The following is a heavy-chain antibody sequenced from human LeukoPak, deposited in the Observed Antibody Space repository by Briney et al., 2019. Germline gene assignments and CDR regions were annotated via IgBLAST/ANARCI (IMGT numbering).Heavy chain of an antibody. CDR2: VYSGGNT. CDR3: AKTLGAPAEYFHH. J-gene: IGHJ1*01. Sequence: GGSLRLSCAASGFTVSSNYMSWVRQAPGQGREWVSAVYSGGNTYYADSVKGRFTISRDNPKNTLYLQMNSLRAEDTAVYYCAKTLGAPAEYFHHWGQGTLVTVSS. V-gene: IGHV3-53*01. D-gene: IGHD3-10*01. CDR1: GFTVSSNY.